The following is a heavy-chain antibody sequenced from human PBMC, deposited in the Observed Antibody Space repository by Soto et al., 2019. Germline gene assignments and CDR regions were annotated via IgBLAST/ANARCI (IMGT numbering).Heavy chain of an antibody. J-gene: IGHJ6*02. Sequence: QVQLQQWGAGLLKPSETLSLTCGVYGGSFSGYYWSWIRQLPGKGLEWIGEVNHSGSTNYNPSLKSRVTISVDTSKNQFSLKLSSVTAADTALYYCARKYLPYYGSGSPYGMDVWGQGTTVTVSS. D-gene: IGHD3-10*01. CDR3: ARKYLPYYGSGSPYGMDV. CDR1: GGSFSGYY. CDR2: VNHSGST. V-gene: IGHV4-34*01.